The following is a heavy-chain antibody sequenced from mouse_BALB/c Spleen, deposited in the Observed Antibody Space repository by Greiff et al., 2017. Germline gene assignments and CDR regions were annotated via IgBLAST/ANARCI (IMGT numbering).Heavy chain of an antibody. Sequence: LVKTGASVKISCKASGYSFTGYYMHWVKQSHGKSLEWIGYISCYNGATSCNQKFKGKATFTVDTSSSTAYMQFNSLTSEDSAVYYCARRDYYGQGYAMDYWGQGTSVTVSS. D-gene: IGHD1-1*01. CDR2: ISCYNGAT. CDR1: GYSFTGYY. V-gene: IGHV1S34*01. CDR3: ARRDYYGQGYAMDY. J-gene: IGHJ4*01.